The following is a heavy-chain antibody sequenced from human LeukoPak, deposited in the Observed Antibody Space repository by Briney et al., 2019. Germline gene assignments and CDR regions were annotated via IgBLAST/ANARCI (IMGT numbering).Heavy chain of an antibody. CDR1: GFTFSSYA. Sequence: GGSLRLSCAASGFTFSSYAMSWVRQAPGKGLEWVSAISGSGGSTYYADSVKGRFTISRDNSKNTLYLQMNSLRAEDTAVYYCAKDGDPTVTTGYFDYWGQGTLVTVSS. J-gene: IGHJ4*02. V-gene: IGHV3-23*01. D-gene: IGHD4-17*01. CDR3: AKDGDPTVTTGYFDY. CDR2: ISGSGGST.